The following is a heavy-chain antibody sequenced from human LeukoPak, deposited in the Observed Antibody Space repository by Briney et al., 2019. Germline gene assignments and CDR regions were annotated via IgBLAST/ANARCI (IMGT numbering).Heavy chain of an antibody. V-gene: IGHV4-39*01. CDR1: GGSLSSSSYY. CDR3: ARHRIPAALASAFDY. CDR2: IYYSGNT. J-gene: IGHJ4*02. D-gene: IGHD2-2*01. Sequence: SETLSLTCTVSGGSLSSSSYYWDWIRQPLGKGLEWIGAIYYSGNTNYNPSLKSRVTISVDTSKNQFSLKLSSVTAADTAVYYCARHRIPAALASAFDYWGQGTLVTVSS.